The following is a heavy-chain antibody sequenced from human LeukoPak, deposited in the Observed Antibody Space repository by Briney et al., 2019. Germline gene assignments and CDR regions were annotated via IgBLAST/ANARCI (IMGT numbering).Heavy chain of an antibody. D-gene: IGHD6-19*01. CDR3: ARDQEYSSGWAYYYYMDV. V-gene: IGHV3-33*01. J-gene: IGHJ6*03. Sequence: GGSLRLSCAASGFNFSSYGMHWVRQAPGKGLECVAVLWFAGSKTFYADSVKGRFTVSRDNSKNTVHLQMSSLRAEDTAVYYCARDQEYSSGWAYYYYMDVWGKGTTVTVSS. CDR2: LWFAGSKT. CDR1: GFNFSSYG.